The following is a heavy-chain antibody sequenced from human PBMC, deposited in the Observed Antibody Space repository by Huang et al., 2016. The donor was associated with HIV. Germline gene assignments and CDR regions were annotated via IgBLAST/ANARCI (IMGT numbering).Heavy chain of an antibody. J-gene: IGHJ6*03. Sequence: QVQLQQWGAGLLRPSETLSLTCAVYGGSFSGYYGTWIRQPPGKGLEWIGEITHRESTNYNPSLKSRVTISVDTSRNQFSLTLTSVTAADTAVYYCARGQGGYYYYYMDVWGKGTTVTVSS. CDR2: ITHREST. CDR3: ARGQGGYYYYYMDV. CDR1: GGSFSGYY. V-gene: IGHV4-34*01.